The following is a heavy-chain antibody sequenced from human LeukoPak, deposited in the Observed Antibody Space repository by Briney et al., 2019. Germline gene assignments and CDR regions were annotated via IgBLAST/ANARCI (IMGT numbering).Heavy chain of an antibody. V-gene: IGHV3-48*03. CDR1: GFTFSSYE. J-gene: IGHJ4*02. CDR2: ISSSGSTI. Sequence: PGGSLRLSCAASGFTFSSYEMNWVRQAPGKGLEWVSYISSSGSTIYYADSVKGRFTISRDNAKNSLYLQMNSLRAEDTAVYYCARDPYYYDSSGYDHAPVYWGQGTLVTVSS. CDR3: ARDPYYYDSSGYDHAPVY. D-gene: IGHD3-22*01.